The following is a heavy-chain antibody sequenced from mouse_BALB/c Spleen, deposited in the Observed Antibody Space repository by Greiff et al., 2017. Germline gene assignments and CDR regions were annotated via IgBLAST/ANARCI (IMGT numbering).Heavy chain of an antibody. CDR1: GFTFSSYD. Sequence: EVQRVESGGGLVKPGGSLKLSCAASGFTFSSYDMSWVRQTPEKRLELVADINSNGGSTYYPDTVKGRFTISRDNAKNTLYLQMSSLKSEDTALYYCARRPYDGFFDYWGQGTTLTVSS. CDR3: ARRPYDGFFDY. J-gene: IGHJ2*01. D-gene: IGHD2-3*01. V-gene: IGHV5-6-2*01. CDR2: INSNGGST.